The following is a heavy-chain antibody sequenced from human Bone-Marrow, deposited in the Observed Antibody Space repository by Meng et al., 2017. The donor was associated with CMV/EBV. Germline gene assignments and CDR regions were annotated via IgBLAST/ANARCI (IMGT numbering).Heavy chain of an antibody. CDR2: SNAGNGNT. CDR1: GYTFTSYA. D-gene: IGHD4-17*01. CDR3: ARDYGDYGTVGSPDY. J-gene: IGHJ4*02. Sequence: ASVKVSCKASGYTFTSYAMHWVRQAPGQRLEWMGWSNAGNGNTKYSQEFQGRVTITRDTSASTAYMELCRLRSDDTAVYYCARDYGDYGTVGSPDYWGQGKLVHVSS. V-gene: IGHV1-3*02.